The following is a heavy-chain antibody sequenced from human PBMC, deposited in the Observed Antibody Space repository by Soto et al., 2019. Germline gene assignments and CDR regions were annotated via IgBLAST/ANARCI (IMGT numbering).Heavy chain of an antibody. V-gene: IGHV1-69*13. CDR1: GDTFSSHG. J-gene: IGHJ5*02. CDR3: ARASGRGWYNWFGP. Sequence: SVKVSCKASGDTFSSHGISWVRQAPGQGLEYMGGIIPKFGTTNYAQKVRGRVTITADESTSTAYMEVSSRRYEDTAVYYCARASGRGWYNWFGPWGQGTLVTVYS. CDR2: IIPKFGTT. D-gene: IGHD6-19*01.